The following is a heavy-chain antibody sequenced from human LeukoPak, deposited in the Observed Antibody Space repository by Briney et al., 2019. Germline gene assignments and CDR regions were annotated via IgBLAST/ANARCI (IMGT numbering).Heavy chain of an antibody. D-gene: IGHD6-19*01. CDR1: GFTFSNFA. V-gene: IGHV3-23*01. J-gene: IGHJ4*02. Sequence: PGGSLRLSCAASGFTFSNFAMNWVRQAPGKGLEWVSTISGSDGSTYYADSVKGRFTISRDNSKNTLYLQMNSLRAEDTAVYYCAKMVHTEQWLVPFDYWGQGTLVTVSS. CDR3: AKMVHTEQWLVPFDY. CDR2: ISGSDGST.